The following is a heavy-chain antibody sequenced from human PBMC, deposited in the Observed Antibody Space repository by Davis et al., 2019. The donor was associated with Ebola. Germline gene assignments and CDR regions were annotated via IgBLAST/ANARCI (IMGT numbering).Heavy chain of an antibody. V-gene: IGHV3-13*01. J-gene: IGHJ4*02. CDR3: ARAAAGDLFFDY. CDR2: IGTAGDT. D-gene: IGHD6-13*01. Sequence: GESLKISCAASGFTFSSYDMHWVRQATGKGLEWVSAIGTAGDTYYPGSVKGRFTISRENAKNSLYLQMNSLRAGDTAVYYCARAAAGDLFFDYWGQGTLVTVSS. CDR1: GFTFSSYD.